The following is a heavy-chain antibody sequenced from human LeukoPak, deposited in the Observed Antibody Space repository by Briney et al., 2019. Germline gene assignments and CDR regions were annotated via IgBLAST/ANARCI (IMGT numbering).Heavy chain of an antibody. Sequence: ASVKVSCKDSGYTLTELSMHWVRQAPGKGLEWMGGFDPEGGETIYAQKFQGRVTMTEDASTDTAYMELSSLRSEDTAVYYCATESLYGDYTHVDFDYWGQGTLVTVSS. D-gene: IGHD4-17*01. V-gene: IGHV1-24*01. J-gene: IGHJ4*02. CDR3: ATESLYGDYTHVDFDY. CDR1: GYTLTELS. CDR2: FDPEGGET.